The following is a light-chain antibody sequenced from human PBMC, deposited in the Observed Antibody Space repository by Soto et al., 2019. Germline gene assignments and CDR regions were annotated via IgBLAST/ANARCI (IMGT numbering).Light chain of an antibody. J-gene: IGLJ1*01. CDR3: SSYTSSSTYV. Sequence: QSVLTQPLSVSGSPGQSVAISCTGTSSDVGGSNGVSWYQQPPGTAPKLIIYDVSNRPSGVPDRFSGSKSGNTASLIISGLQAEDEGDYYCSSYTSSSTYVFGTGTKVTVL. CDR1: SSDVGGSNG. CDR2: DVS. V-gene: IGLV2-18*02.